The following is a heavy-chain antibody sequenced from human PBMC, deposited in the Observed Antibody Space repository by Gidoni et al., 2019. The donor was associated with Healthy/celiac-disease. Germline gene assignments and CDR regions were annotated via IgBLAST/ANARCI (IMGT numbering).Heavy chain of an antibody. CDR2: ISSSSRYI. CDR1: GFPCSSYT. Sequence: EVQLVESGGGLVKPGGSLRLSCAASGFPCSSYTMTWVRQGPGKGLEWVSSISSSSRYIYYGDSMKGRFTNSRDNAKNSLYLQMNSLRAEDTAVYYCARDLAVAGYFDYWGQGTLVTVSS. V-gene: IGHV3-21*01. D-gene: IGHD6-19*01. CDR3: ARDLAVAGYFDY. J-gene: IGHJ4*02.